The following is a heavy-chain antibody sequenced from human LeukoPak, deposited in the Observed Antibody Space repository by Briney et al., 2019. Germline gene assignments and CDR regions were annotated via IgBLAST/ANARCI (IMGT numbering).Heavy chain of an antibody. J-gene: IGHJ3*02. CDR2: IYYSGST. V-gene: IGHV4-59*01. CDR1: GGSISSYY. D-gene: IGHD1-14*01. Sequence: SETLSLTCTVSGGSISSYYWSWIRQPPGKGLEWIGYIYYSGSTNYNPSLKSRVTISVDTSKNQSSLKLSSVTAADTAVYYCATPFNPMAHAFDIWGQGTMVTVSS. CDR3: ATPFNPMAHAFDI.